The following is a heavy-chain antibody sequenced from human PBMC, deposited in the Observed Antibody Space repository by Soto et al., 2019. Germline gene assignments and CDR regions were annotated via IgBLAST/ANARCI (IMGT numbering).Heavy chain of an antibody. V-gene: IGHV4-59*08. CDR3: AASRQDHDYGESFDY. Sequence: PSETLSLTCTVSGGSISSYYWSWIRQPPGKGLEWIGYIYYSGSTNYNPSLKSRVTISVDTSKNQFSLKLSSVTAADTAVYYCAASRQDHDYGESFDYWGQGTLVTVSS. CDR2: IYYSGST. CDR1: GGSISSYY. D-gene: IGHD4-17*01. J-gene: IGHJ4*02.